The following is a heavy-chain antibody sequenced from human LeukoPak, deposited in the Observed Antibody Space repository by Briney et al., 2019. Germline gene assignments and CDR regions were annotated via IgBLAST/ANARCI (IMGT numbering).Heavy chain of an antibody. Sequence: ASVKVSCKASGGTFSNYAISWVRQAPGQGLEWMGWINPNSGGTNYAQKFQGRVTVTRDTSISTAYMELSRLRSDDTAVYYCARGDCSSTSCYTGWYYYGMDVWGQGTTVTVSS. J-gene: IGHJ6*02. CDR3: ARGDCSSTSCYTGWYYYGMDV. CDR2: INPNSGGT. D-gene: IGHD2-2*02. V-gene: IGHV1-2*02. CDR1: GGTFSNYA.